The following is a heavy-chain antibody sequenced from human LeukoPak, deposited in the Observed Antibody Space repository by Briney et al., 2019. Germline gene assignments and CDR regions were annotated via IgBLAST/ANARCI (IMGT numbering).Heavy chain of an antibody. Sequence: ASVKVSCKASGYTFTSYAMHWVRQAPGQRLEWMGWINAGNGNTKYSQEFQGRVTMTRDMSTSTVYMELSSLRSEDTAVYYCARTIFGVVILDYWGQGTLVTVSS. CDR3: ARTIFGVVILDY. CDR1: GYTFTSYA. V-gene: IGHV1-3*03. CDR2: INAGNGNT. D-gene: IGHD3-3*01. J-gene: IGHJ4*02.